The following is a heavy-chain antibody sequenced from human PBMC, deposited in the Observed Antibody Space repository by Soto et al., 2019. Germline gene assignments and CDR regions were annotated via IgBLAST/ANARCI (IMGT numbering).Heavy chain of an antibody. J-gene: IGHJ3*02. CDR3: ATLHQPRIYGSGSYYNAFVI. CDR1: GFTFSSYG. V-gene: IGHV3-33*01. CDR2: IWYDGSNK. D-gene: IGHD3-10*01. Sequence: PGGSLRLSCAASGFTFSSYGMHWVRQAPGKGLEWVAVIWYDGSNKYYADSVKGRFTISRDNSKNTLYLQMNSLRAEDTAVYYCATLHQPRIYGSGSYYNAFVIWGQGTMVTVSS.